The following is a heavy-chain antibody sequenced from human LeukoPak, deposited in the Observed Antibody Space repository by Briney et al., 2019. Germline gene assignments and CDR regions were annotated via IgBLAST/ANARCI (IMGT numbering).Heavy chain of an antibody. CDR2: IYHSGST. CDR3: ARLAGYDFWSGYGYYYYYMDV. V-gene: IGHV4-38-2*02. J-gene: IGHJ6*03. CDR1: GYSISSGYY. D-gene: IGHD3-3*01. Sequence: SETLSLTCTVSGYSISSGYYWGWIRQPPGKGLEWMGSIYHSGSTYYNPSLKSRVTISVDTSKNQFSLKLSSVTAADTAVYYCARLAGYDFWSGYGYYYYYMDVWGKGTTVTVSS.